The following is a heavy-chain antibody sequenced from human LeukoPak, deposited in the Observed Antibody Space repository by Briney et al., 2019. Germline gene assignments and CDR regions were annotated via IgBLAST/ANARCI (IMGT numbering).Heavy chain of an antibody. J-gene: IGHJ4*02. CDR1: GFTFSSYS. CDR2: ISSSSSYI. Sequence: GGSLRLSCAASGFTFSSYSMTWVRQAPGKGLEWVSSISSSSSYIYYADSVKGRFTISRDNSKNTLYLQMHSLTAEDTALYYCTKKGTVQGVPSYYFDYWGRGALVTVSS. V-gene: IGHV3-21*04. D-gene: IGHD3-10*01. CDR3: TKKGTVQGVPSYYFDY.